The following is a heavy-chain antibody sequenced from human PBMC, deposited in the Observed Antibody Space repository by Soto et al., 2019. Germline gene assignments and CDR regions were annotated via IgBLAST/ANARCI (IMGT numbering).Heavy chain of an antibody. Sequence: GESLKISCAASGFTFGTFTMSWVRQAPGKGLEWVSSIGTTSTYIYYADSVRGRFTISRDNAKNSLYLQMNSLRAEDTAVYFCARVMCGDCSSYYYYSMDVWGQGTTVTVSS. CDR1: GFTFGTFT. V-gene: IGHV3-21*01. CDR3: ARVMCGDCSSYYYYSMDV. D-gene: IGHD2-21*02. J-gene: IGHJ6*02. CDR2: IGTTSTYI.